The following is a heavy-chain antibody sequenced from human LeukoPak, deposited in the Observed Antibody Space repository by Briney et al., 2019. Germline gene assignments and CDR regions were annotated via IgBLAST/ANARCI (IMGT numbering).Heavy chain of an antibody. D-gene: IGHD2-21*02. CDR2: IYTSGST. CDR1: GGSISSYY. V-gene: IGHV4-4*07. CDR3: ARDRCDGDCRDWDY. J-gene: IGHJ4*02. Sequence: SETLSLTCAVSGGSISSYYWSWIRQPAGKGLEWIGRIYTSGSTNYNPSLKSRVTMSVDTSKNQFSLKLSSVTAADTAVYYCARDRCDGDCRDWDYWGQGTLVTVSS.